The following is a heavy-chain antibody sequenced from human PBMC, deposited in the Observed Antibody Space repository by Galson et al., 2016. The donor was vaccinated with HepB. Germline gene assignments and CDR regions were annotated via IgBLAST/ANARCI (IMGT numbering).Heavy chain of an antibody. V-gene: IGHV1-3*01. CDR3: ARVRMAETEGGYWFDH. J-gene: IGHJ5*02. Sequence: SVKVSCKASGYIFTEYLLHWVRQAPGQRPDWMGWINAGNGITKFSQKFQDRVTITRDTSASTTYMELSNLSSEDTAVYCCARVRMAETEGGYWFDHWGQGTLVTVSS. CDR1: GYIFTEYL. CDR2: INAGNGIT. D-gene: IGHD3-16*01.